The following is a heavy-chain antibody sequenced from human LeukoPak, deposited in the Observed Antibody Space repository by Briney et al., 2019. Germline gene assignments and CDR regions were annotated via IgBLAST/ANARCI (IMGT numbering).Heavy chain of an antibody. CDR3: AKDWGYGSGTYYPH. D-gene: IGHD3-10*01. CDR1: GFTFSSNS. J-gene: IGHJ4*02. Sequence: PGGSLRLSCAASGFTFSSNSMNWVRQAPGRGLEWVSVITNNGATTYYADSVKGRFTISRDNSKNMLYLQMNSLRAEDTAVYYCAKDWGYGSGTYYPHWGQETLVTVSS. V-gene: IGHV3-23*01. CDR2: ITNNGATT.